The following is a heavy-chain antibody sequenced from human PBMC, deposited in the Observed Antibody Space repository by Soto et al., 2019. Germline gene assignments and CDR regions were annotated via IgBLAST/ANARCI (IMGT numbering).Heavy chain of an antibody. CDR2: IIPIFGTA. CDR3: ARSITMIVVAAFDAFDI. Sequence: QVQLVQSGAEVKKPGSSVEVSCKASGGTFSSYAISWVRQAPGQGLEWMGGIIPIFGTANYAQKFQGRVTITADESTSTAYMELSSLRSEDTAVYYCARSITMIVVAAFDAFDIWGQGTMVTVSS. V-gene: IGHV1-69*01. J-gene: IGHJ3*02. D-gene: IGHD3-22*01. CDR1: GGTFSSYA.